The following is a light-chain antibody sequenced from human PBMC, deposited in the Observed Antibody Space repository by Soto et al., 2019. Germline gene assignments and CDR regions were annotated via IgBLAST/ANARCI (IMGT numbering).Light chain of an antibody. CDR2: WAS. CDR1: QRVLYSSNNKHY. J-gene: IGKJ4*01. CDR3: QQYFSTPLS. Sequence: DIVMTQSPDSLAVSLGERATISCKSSQRVLYSSNNKHYLCWYQQKFGQPPKLLFYWASTRQSGVPDRFSVSGSGTDFTLTINSLQAADVAVYYGQQYFSTPLSSGGGTKVEIK. V-gene: IGKV4-1*01.